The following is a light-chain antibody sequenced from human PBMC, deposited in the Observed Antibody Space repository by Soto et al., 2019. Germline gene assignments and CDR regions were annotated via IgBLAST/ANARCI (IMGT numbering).Light chain of an antibody. V-gene: IGKV3-20*01. J-gene: IGKJ1*01. CDR2: GAS. CDR1: QTVSSAR. Sequence: EIVLTQSPGTLSLSPGERATLSCRASQTVSSARLAWFQQKPGQAPRLLIYGASSRAPGIPDRFSGSGSETDFTLTITRLESEDFAVYSWHQYGSSPWTFGQGTKVDIK. CDR3: HQYGSSPWT.